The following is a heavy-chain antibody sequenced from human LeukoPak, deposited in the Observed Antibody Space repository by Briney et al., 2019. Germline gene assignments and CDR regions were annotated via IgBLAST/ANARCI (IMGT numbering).Heavy chain of an antibody. Sequence: GGSLRLSCAASGFTFSDYSLNCVRQAPGKGLEWVSYISGIIFYADSVKGRFTISRDNAKNSLYLQMNSLRDEDTAVYYCARDKDYGFDYWGQGILVSVSS. CDR2: ISGII. CDR3: ARDKDYGFDY. J-gene: IGHJ4*02. CDR1: GFTFSDYS. V-gene: IGHV3-48*02. D-gene: IGHD4-17*01.